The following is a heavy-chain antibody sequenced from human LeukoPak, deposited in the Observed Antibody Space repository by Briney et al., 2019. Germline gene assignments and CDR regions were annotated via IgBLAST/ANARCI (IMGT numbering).Heavy chain of an antibody. CDR3: VRGREQWLVFDS. V-gene: IGHV3-30*04. Sequence: GKSLTLSCEGSGFTFRNYAMHWVRQAPGKGLEWVAVISYDGTTIYYADSVKGRFTISGDNSKNTQYLHMKSLIDADTAIYYCVRGREQWLVFDSWGQGTLVTVSS. D-gene: IGHD6-19*01. J-gene: IGHJ4*02. CDR1: GFTFRNYA. CDR2: ISYDGTTI.